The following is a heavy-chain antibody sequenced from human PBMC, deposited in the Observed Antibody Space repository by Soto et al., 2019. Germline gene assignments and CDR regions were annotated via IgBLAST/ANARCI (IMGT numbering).Heavy chain of an antibody. CDR1: GGTFSSYT. CDR3: ARVVAVAGTSWFDP. CDR2: IIPILGIA. D-gene: IGHD6-19*01. J-gene: IGHJ5*02. Sequence: QVQLVQSGAEVKKPGSSVKVSCKASGGTFSSYTISWVRQAPGQGLEWMGRIIPILGIANYAQKFQGRVTSTADKSTSTAYMELSSLRSEDTAVYYCARVVAVAGTSWFDPWGQGTLVTVSS. V-gene: IGHV1-69*02.